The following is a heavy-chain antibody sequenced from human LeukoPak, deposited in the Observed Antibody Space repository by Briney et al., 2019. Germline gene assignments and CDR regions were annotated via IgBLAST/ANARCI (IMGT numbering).Heavy chain of an antibody. CDR1: GXTFSNAW. CDR2: IKSKADGGAA. J-gene: IGHJ3*02. V-gene: IGHV3-15*01. CDR3: ATEYRHSSGWYGAFDI. Sequence: SGSSLRLSSAVSGXTFSNAWMSWVRQAPGKGLEWVARIKSKADGGAADYSAPVNGRFTISRADSKNTLYLQMDSLTNKDTSEYYCATEYRHSSGWYGAFDIWGQGTMVTVSS. D-gene: IGHD6-19*01.